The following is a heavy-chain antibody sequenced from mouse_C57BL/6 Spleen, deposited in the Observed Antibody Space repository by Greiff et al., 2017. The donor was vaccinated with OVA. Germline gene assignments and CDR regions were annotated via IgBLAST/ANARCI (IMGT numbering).Heavy chain of an antibody. CDR2: IWSGGST. CDR3: ARNPANYYGSSGGYFDV. J-gene: IGHJ1*03. Sequence: VKLMESGPGLVQPSQSLSITCTVSGFSLTSYGVHWVRQSPGKGLAWLGVIWSGGSTDYNAAFISRLSISKDNSKSQVFFKMNSLQADDTAIYYCARNPANYYGSSGGYFDVWGTGTTVTVSS. D-gene: IGHD1-1*01. V-gene: IGHV2-2*01. CDR1: GFSLTSYG.